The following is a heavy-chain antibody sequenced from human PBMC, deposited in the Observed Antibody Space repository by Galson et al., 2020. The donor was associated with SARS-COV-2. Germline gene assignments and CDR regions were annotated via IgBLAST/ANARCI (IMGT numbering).Heavy chain of an antibody. D-gene: IGHD3-22*01. CDR3: AGGITMIVETTRSDYFDY. V-gene: IGHV4-34*01. CDR2: INHSGST. Sequence: QTPSLTCAVYGGSFRGHHWSWIRQPPGKGLEWIGEINHSGSTNYNPSLKSRVTIPVDTSKNQFSLKLRSVTAADTAVYYCAGGITMIVETTRSDYFDYWDPGTLVTFSS. CDR1: GGSFRGHH. J-gene: IGHJ4*01.